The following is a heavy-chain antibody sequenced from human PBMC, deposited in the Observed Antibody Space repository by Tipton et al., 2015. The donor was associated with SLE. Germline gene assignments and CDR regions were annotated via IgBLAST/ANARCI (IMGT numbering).Heavy chain of an antibody. V-gene: IGHV4-4*02. Sequence: TLSLTCAVSGGSISSSNWWTWVRQSPDKGLEWIGEIYHSGSATYNPSLESRVTISVDTSKNQFSLNLTSVTAADTAVYYCARKIFGVAFYFDYWGQGTLVTVSS. D-gene: IGHD3-3*01. CDR3: ARKIFGVAFYFDY. CDR2: IYHSGSA. J-gene: IGHJ4*02. CDR1: GGSISSSNW.